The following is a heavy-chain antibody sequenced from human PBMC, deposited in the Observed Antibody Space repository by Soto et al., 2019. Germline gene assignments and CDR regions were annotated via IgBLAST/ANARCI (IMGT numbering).Heavy chain of an antibody. CDR2: ISSSSSTI. J-gene: IGHJ4*02. CDR1: GFTFSSYS. Sequence: GGSLRLSCAASGFTFSSYSMNWVRQAPGKGLEWVSYISSSSSTIYYADSVKGRFTISRDNAKNSLYLQMNSLRAEDTAVYYCARDKYYDILTGLYLDYWGQGTLVTVSS. D-gene: IGHD3-9*01. V-gene: IGHV3-48*01. CDR3: ARDKYYDILTGLYLDY.